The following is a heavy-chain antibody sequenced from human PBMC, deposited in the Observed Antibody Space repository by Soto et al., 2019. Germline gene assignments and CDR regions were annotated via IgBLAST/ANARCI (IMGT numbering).Heavy chain of an antibody. Sequence: SVKVSCKASGGTFSSYAISWVRQAPGQGLEWMGGIIPIFGAANYAQKFQGRVTITADESTSTAYMELSSLRSEDTAVYYCAFRDCSGGSCYSGAYYYGMDVWGQGTTVTVSS. D-gene: IGHD2-15*01. V-gene: IGHV1-69*13. CDR2: IIPIFGAA. CDR3: AFRDCSGGSCYSGAYYYGMDV. J-gene: IGHJ6*02. CDR1: GGTFSSYA.